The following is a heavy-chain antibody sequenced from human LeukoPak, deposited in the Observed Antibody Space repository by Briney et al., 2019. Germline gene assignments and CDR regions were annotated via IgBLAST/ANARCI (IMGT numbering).Heavy chain of an antibody. J-gene: IGHJ4*02. CDR3: AKMADGSGSYYTQGDY. D-gene: IGHD3-10*01. CDR2: IRYDGSNK. CDR1: EFTFSRYG. V-gene: IGHV3-30*02. Sequence: GGSLRLSCAASEFTFSRYGMHWVRQAPGKGLEWVAFIRYDGSNKYYADSVKGRFTISRDNSRNTLYMQMNSLRAEDTAVYYCAKMADGSGSYYTQGDYWGQGTLVTVSS.